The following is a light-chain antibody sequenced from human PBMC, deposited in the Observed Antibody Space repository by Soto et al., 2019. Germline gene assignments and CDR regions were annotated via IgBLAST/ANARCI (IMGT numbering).Light chain of an antibody. V-gene: IGLV2-14*03. J-gene: IGLJ2*01. CDR3: GSYTTISTLGV. Sequence: QSALTQPASVSGSPGQSITISCTGSSSDVGGYNFVAWYQQHPGKAPKLMIYDVSNRPSGVSNRFSGSKSGNTASLTISGLQAEDEADYYCGSYTTISTLGVFGGGTKLTVL. CDR2: DVS. CDR1: SSDVGGYNF.